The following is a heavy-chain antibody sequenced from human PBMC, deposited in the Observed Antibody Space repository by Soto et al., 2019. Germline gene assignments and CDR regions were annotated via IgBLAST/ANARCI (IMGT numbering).Heavy chain of an antibody. CDR1: GGSISSYY. CDR2: IYYSGST. J-gene: IGHJ4*02. CDR3: ARAVWSYYGSGSYYDIGY. V-gene: IGHV4-59*01. Sequence: SETLSLTCTVSGGSISSYYWSWIRQPPGKGLEWIGYIYYSGSTNYNPSLKSRVTISVDTSKNQFSLKLSSVTAADTAVYYCARAVWSYYGSGSYYDIGYWGQGTLVTVSS. D-gene: IGHD3-10*01.